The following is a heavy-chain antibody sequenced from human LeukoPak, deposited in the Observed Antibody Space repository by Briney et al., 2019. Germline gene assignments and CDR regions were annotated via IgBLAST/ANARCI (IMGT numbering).Heavy chain of an antibody. CDR2: ISAYNGNT. CDR3: ARDLQHPHVHYYDSSGYSAPDA. CDR1: GYTFTSYG. V-gene: IGHV1-18*01. Sequence: ASVKVSCKASGYTFTSYGISWVRQAPGQGLEWMGWISAYNGNTNYAQKLQGRVTMTTDTSTSTAYMELRSLRSDDTAVYYCARDLQHPHVHYYDSSGYSAPDAWGQGTLVTVSS. J-gene: IGHJ5*02. D-gene: IGHD3-22*01.